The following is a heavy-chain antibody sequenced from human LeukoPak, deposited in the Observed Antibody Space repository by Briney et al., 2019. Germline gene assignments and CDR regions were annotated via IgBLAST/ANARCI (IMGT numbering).Heavy chain of an antibody. V-gene: IGHV1-18*01. CDR2: INAYNGDT. Sequence: ASVNVSCKASNYTFTSYGISWVRQAPGQGLEWMAWINAYNGDTNYAQKLQGRVTLTTETSTSTAYMELRSLRSDDTAVYYCARDGSGVWFDYWGQGTLVTVSS. J-gene: IGHJ4*02. CDR1: NYTFTSYG. CDR3: ARDGSGVWFDY. D-gene: IGHD3-10*01.